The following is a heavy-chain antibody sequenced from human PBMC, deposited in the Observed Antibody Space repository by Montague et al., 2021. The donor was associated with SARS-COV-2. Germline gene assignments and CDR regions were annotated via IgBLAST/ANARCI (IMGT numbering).Heavy chain of an antibody. CDR1: GGSISGSHW. CDR3: AREFRTYVYARHYCYFDL. Sequence: SETLSLTCAVSGGSISGSHWWRLVRQPPGKGLWLIEKIYHSGSTNYNPSINSVITISIDKSKNQFSLKLSSVTAADTAVYYCAREFRTYVYARHYCYFDLWGRGALVTVSS. D-gene: IGHD1-14*01. V-gene: IGHV4-4*02. CDR2: IYHSGST. J-gene: IGHJ2*01.